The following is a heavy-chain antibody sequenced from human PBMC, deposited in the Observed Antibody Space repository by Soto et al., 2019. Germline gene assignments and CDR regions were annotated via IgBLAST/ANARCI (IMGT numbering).Heavy chain of an antibody. V-gene: IGHV1-2*02. D-gene: IGHD3-3*01. CDR3: ARGGYYDFWSGYYTDYGMDV. J-gene: IGHJ6*02. CDR2: INPNSGGT. Sequence: ASVKVSCKASGYTFTGYYMHWVRQAPGQGREGMGWINPNSGGTNYAQKFQGSVTMTRDTSISTAYMELSRLRSDDTAVYYGARGGYYDFWSGYYTDYGMDVWGQGTTVTVSS. CDR1: GYTFTGYY.